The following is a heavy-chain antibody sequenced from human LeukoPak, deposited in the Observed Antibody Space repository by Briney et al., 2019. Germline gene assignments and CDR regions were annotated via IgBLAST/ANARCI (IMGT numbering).Heavy chain of an antibody. D-gene: IGHD3-22*01. CDR2: IIPIFGTA. V-gene: IGHV1-69*13. J-gene: IGHJ4*02. CDR1: GGTFSSYA. CDR3: ARDLHYYDSSGYYDYYFDY. Sequence: SVEVSCKAAGGTFSSYAISWVRQAPGQGLEWMGGIIPIFGTANYAQKFQGRVTITADESTSTAYMELSSLRSEDTAVYYCARDLHYYDSSGYYDYYFDYWGQGTLVTVSS.